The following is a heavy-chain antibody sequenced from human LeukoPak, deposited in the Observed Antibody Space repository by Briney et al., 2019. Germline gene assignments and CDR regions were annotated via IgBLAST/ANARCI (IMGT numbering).Heavy chain of an antibody. CDR2: IHYTGAT. J-gene: IGHJ4*02. Sequence: PSETLSLTCAVYGGSITGYYWSWIRQTPGRGLEWVGEIHYTGATSYNPSLKSRATISTDTSKDQFSLRLSSVTAADTAVYYCARGNILTGYCFDFWGQGALVTVSS. CDR1: GGSITGYY. CDR3: ARGNILTGYCFDF. D-gene: IGHD3-9*01. V-gene: IGHV4-34*01.